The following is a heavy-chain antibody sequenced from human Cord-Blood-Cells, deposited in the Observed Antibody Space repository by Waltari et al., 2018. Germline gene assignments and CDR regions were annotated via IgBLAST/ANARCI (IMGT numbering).Heavy chain of an antibody. CDR3: ARVEPPPADAFDI. J-gene: IGHJ3*02. CDR1: GGPISSGDYY. Sequence: QVQLQESGPGLVKPSQTLSLTCPVSGGPISSGDYYWSWIRQPPGKGLEWIGYIYYSGSTYYNPSLKSRVTISVDTSKNQFSLKLSSVTAADTAVYYCARVEPPPADAFDIWGQGTMVTVSS. CDR2: IYYSGST. V-gene: IGHV4-30-4*01.